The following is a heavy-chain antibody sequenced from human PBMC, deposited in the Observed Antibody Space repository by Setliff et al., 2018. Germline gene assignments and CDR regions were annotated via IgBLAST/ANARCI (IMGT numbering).Heavy chain of an antibody. V-gene: IGHV4-59*11. Sequence: PSETLSLTCTVSPGSISRHYWSWFRQAPGKGLEWIGYRHDNGERDCNPSLGSRATISVDRSKRQISLKLNSVTAADTAVYYCASGTIVAPGGYSHYMDVWGKGTTVTVSS. CDR1: PGSISRHY. J-gene: IGHJ6*03. CDR2: RHDNGER. D-gene: IGHD1-7*01. CDR3: ASGTIVAPGGYSHYMDV.